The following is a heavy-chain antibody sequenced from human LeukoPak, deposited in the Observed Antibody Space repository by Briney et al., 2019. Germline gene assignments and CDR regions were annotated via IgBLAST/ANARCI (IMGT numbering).Heavy chain of an antibody. J-gene: IGHJ4*02. D-gene: IGHD2-2*01. CDR3: QGGCSSTSCSYFDY. Sequence: PSETLSLTCTVSGGSISSSSYYWGWIRQPPGKGLEWIGSIYYSGSTYYNPSLKSRVTISVDTSKNQFSLKLSSVTAADTAVYYCQGGCSSTSCSYFDYWGQGTLVTVSS. CDR2: IYYSGST. CDR1: GGSISSSSYY. V-gene: IGHV4-39*01.